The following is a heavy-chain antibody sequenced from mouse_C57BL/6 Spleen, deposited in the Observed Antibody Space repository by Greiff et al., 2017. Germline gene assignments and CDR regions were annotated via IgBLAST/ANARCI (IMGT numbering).Heavy chain of an antibody. CDR2: IYPGDGDT. J-gene: IGHJ2*01. V-gene: IGHV1-80*01. CDR1: GYAFSSYW. CDR3: ARGQLGH. Sequence: VKLLESGAELVKPGASVKISCKASGYAFSSYWMNWVKQRPGKGLEWIGQIYPGDGDTNYNGRFKGKATLTADKSSSTAYMQLSSLTSEHSAVYFCARGQLGHWGQGTTLTVSS. D-gene: IGHD4-1*02.